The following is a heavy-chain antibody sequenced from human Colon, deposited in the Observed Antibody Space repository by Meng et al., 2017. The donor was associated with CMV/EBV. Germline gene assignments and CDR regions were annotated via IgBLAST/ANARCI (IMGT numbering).Heavy chain of an antibody. CDR3: ARAKQAARMDV. J-gene: IGHJ6*02. Sequence: GGSLRLSCAASGFTVSSNYMSWVRQAPGKGLEWVSVIYSGGSTYYADSVRGRFTISRDNAKNSLYLEMNSLRAEDTADYYCARAKQAARMDVWGQGTTVTVSS. CDR1: GFTVSSNY. D-gene: IGHD6-13*01. V-gene: IGHV3-53*01. CDR2: IYSGGST.